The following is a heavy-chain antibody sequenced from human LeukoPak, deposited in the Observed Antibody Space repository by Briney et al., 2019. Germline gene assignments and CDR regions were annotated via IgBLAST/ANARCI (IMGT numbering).Heavy chain of an antibody. J-gene: IGHJ5*02. D-gene: IGHD3-3*01. CDR2: INPNTGGT. Sequence: AASVKVSCKASGYTFTNYDMHWVRQAPGQGLEWMGRINPNTGGTNYAQKFQGRVTMTRDTSISTAYMELSRLRSDDMAVYYCARELRFPNCFDPWGQGTLVTVSS. CDR3: ARELRFPNCFDP. CDR1: GYTFTNYD. V-gene: IGHV1-2*02.